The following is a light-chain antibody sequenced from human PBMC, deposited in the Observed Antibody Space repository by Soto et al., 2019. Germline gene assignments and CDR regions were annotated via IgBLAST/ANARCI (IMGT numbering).Light chain of an antibody. CDR1: QSVSSNY. CDR2: GAS. V-gene: IGKV3-20*01. Sequence: EIVLTQSPGTLSLSPGERATLSCRASQSVSSNYLAWYQQKPGQAPRLLIYGASSRATGIPDRFSGSGSGTDFTLTISRLEPEDFAMYYWQQYGNSPPLFTFGPGTKVDIK. J-gene: IGKJ3*01. CDR3: QQYGNSPPLFT.